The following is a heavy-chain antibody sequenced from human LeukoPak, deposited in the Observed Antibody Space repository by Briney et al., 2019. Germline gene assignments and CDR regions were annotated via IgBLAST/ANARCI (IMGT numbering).Heavy chain of an antibody. CDR3: ASSLTGTTLDY. CDR2: INPNSGGT. D-gene: IGHD1/OR15-1a*01. CDR1: GYTFTGYY. J-gene: IGHJ4*02. Sequence: ASVKVSCTASGYTFTGYYLHWVRQAPGQGLEWMGWINPNSGGTNCAQKFQGRVTMTRDTSISTAYMELSSLRSDDTAVYYCASSLTGTTLDYWGQGTLVTVSS. V-gene: IGHV1-2*02.